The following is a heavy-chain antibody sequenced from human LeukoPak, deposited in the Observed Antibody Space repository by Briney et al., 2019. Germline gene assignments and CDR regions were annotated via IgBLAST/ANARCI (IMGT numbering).Heavy chain of an antibody. CDR2: IIPIFGTA. CDR1: GGTFSSYA. Sequence: GASVKVSCKASGGTFSSYAISWVRQAPRQGLEWMGGIIPIFGTANYAQKFQGRVTITADESTSTAYMELSSLRSEDTAVYYCARDLVGSTSSDAFDIWGQGTMVTVSS. CDR3: ARDLVGSTSSDAFDI. D-gene: IGHD2-2*01. V-gene: IGHV1-69*13. J-gene: IGHJ3*02.